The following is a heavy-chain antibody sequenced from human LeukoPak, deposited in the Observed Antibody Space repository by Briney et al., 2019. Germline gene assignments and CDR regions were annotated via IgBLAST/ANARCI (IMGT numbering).Heavy chain of an antibody. D-gene: IGHD6-13*01. Sequence: GGSLRLSCAASGFTFSSYGMHWVRQAPGKGLEWVAFIRYDGSNKYYADSVKGRFTISRDNSKNTLYLQMNSLRVEDTAVYYCAKDRSSSSWFLFDYWGQGTLVTVSS. CDR3: AKDRSSSSWFLFDY. CDR1: GFTFSSYG. CDR2: IRYDGSNK. J-gene: IGHJ4*02. V-gene: IGHV3-30*02.